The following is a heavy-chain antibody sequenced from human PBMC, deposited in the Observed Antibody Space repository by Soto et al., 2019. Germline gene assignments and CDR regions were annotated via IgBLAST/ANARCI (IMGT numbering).Heavy chain of an antibody. V-gene: IGHV1-69*01. CDR1: GGTFSSYA. CDR2: IIPIFGTA. Sequence: QVQLVQSGAEVKKPGSSVKVSCKASGGTFSSYAISWVRQAPGQGLEWMGGIIPIFGTANYAQKFQGRVTITADESTGTAYMELGSLRSEDTAVYYCARQYSSGWYSHRHFGYWGQGSLVTVSS. CDR3: ARQYSSGWYSHRHFGY. J-gene: IGHJ4*02. D-gene: IGHD6-19*01.